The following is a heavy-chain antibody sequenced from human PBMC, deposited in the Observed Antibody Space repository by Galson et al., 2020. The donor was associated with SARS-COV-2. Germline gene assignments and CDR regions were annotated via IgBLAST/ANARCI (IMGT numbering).Heavy chain of an antibody. CDR3: ARDKGEGVLLWFGELLDV. D-gene: IGHD3-10*01. J-gene: IGHJ6*02. CDR2: ISAYNGNT. Sequence: ASVKVSCKASGYTFTSYGISWVRQAPGQGLEWMGWISAYNGNTNYAQKLQGRVTMTTDTSTITAYMKLRSLRSDEAYLYYCARDKGEGVLLWFGELLDVWGQGTTVSVSS. V-gene: IGHV1-18*01. CDR1: GYTFTSYG.